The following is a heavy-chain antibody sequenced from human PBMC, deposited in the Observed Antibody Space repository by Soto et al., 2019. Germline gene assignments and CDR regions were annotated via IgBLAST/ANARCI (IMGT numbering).Heavy chain of an antibody. V-gene: IGHV4-59*01. Sequence: QVQLQESGPGLIKPSETLSVTCSVSGTSIRGYYWTWIRQPPGKGLEWIGYIYYTGTTKYNPSLKSRVTISVDTSKNQFSLWLNSVTAADTAVYYCAREVSSFGSNHFDSWGQGALVTVSS. CDR1: GTSIRGYY. CDR2: IYYTGTT. D-gene: IGHD3-10*01. J-gene: IGHJ4*02. CDR3: AREVSSFGSNHFDS.